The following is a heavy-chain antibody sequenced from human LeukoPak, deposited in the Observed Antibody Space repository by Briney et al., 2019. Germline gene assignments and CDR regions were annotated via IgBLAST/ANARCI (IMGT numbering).Heavy chain of an antibody. Sequence: ASVKVSCKASRYTFTGYYIHWVRQAPGQGLEWMVWINPNSGATNSVQKFQGRVTMTRDTSISTAYMELNGLRSDDTAVYYCARSGVTTIPNFDYWGQGTLVTVSS. D-gene: IGHD5-12*01. V-gene: IGHV1-2*02. CDR3: ARSGVTTIPNFDY. CDR1: RYTFTGYY. CDR2: INPNSGAT. J-gene: IGHJ4*02.